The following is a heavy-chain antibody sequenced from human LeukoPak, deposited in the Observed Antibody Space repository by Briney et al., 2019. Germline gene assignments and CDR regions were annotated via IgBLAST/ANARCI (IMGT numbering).Heavy chain of an antibody. CDR1: GFTFSDYY. CDR2: ISSSGSTI. D-gene: IGHD2-2*01. Sequence: GGSLRLSCAAPGFTFSDYYMSWIRQAPGKGLEWVSYISSSGSTIYYADSVKGRFTISRDNAKNSLYLQMNSLRAEDTAVYYCARDRRIVLVQGGYYYYYYMDVWGKGTTVTVSS. J-gene: IGHJ6*03. V-gene: IGHV3-11*01. CDR3: ARDRRIVLVQGGYYYYYYMDV.